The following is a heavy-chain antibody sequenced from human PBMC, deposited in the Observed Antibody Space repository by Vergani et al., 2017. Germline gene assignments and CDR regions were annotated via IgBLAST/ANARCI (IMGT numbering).Heavy chain of an antibody. V-gene: IGHV3-33*01. CDR1: GFTFSSYG. D-gene: IGHD3-3*01. J-gene: IGHJ4*02. Sequence: QVQLVESGGGVVQPGRSLRLSCAASGFTFSSYGMHWVRQAPGKGLEWVAVIWYDGSNKYYADSVKGRFTISRDNSKNTLYLQMNSLRAEDTAVYYCTTIGTQSITIFGVVIISRQLDYWGQGTLVTVSS. CDR2: IWYDGSNK. CDR3: TTIGTQSITIFGVVIISRQLDY.